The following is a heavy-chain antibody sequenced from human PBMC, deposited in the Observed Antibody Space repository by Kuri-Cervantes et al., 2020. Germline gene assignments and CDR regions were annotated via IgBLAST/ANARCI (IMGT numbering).Heavy chain of an antibody. J-gene: IGHJ4*02. CDR3: ARESQSTGHYAAFDY. Sequence: ASVKVSCKASGGTFSSYAISWVRQAPGQGLEWMGWISVHNGNTKYAEKVQDRVTMATDTSTSTVYIELRSLRSDDTAVYYCARESQSTGHYAAFDYWGQGTLVTVSS. D-gene: IGHD3-9*01. V-gene: IGHV1-18*01. CDR1: GGTFSSYA. CDR2: ISVHNGNT.